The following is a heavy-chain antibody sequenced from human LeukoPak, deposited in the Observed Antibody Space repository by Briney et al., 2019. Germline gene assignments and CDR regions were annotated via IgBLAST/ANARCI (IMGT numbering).Heavy chain of an antibody. J-gene: IGHJ4*02. CDR3: ARDGTIFGVVNRFDY. CDR1: GGTFSSYA. V-gene: IGHV1-69*05. D-gene: IGHD3-3*01. CDR2: IIPIFGTA. Sequence: GASVKVSCKASGGTFSSYAISWVLQAPGQGLEWMGRIIPIFGTANYAQKFQGRVTITTDESTSTAYMELSSLRSEDTAVYYCARDGTIFGVVNRFDYWGQGTLVTVSS.